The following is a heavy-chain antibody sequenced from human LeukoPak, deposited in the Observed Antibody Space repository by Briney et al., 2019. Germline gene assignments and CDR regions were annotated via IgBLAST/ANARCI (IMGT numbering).Heavy chain of an antibody. CDR2: INPNSGGT. D-gene: IGHD3-9*01. J-gene: IGHJ6*03. CDR3: ARGAAILRYFDWLNYYYYMDV. CDR1: GYTFTGYY. V-gene: IGHV1-2*02. Sequence: GASVKVSCKASGYTFTGYYMHWVRQAPGQGLERMGWINPNSGGTNYAQKFQGRVTMTRDTSISTAYMELSRLRSDDTAVYYCARGAAILRYFDWLNYYYYMDVWGKGTTVTVSS.